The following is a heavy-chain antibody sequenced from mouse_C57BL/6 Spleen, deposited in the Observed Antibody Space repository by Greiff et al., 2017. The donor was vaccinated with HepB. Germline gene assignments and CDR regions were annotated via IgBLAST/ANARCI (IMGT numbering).Heavy chain of an antibody. CDR3: ARRPHLPNYYAMDY. V-gene: IGHV5-9*01. CDR2: ISGGGGNT. J-gene: IGHJ4*01. Sequence: EVKLMESGGGLVKPGGSLKLSCAASGFTFSSYTMSWVRQTPEKRLEWIATISGGGGNTYYPDSVKGRFTISRDNAKNTLYLQMSSLRSEDTALYYCARRPHLPNYYAMDYWGQGTSVTVSS. CDR1: GFTFSSYT.